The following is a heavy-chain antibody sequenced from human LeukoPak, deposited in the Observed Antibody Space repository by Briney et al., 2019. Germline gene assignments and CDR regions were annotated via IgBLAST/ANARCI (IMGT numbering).Heavy chain of an antibody. Sequence: GGSLRLSSAASGFTFDDYAMHRVRQAPGKGLEWVSGISWNSGSIGYADSVKGRFTISRDNAKNSLYLQMNSLRAEDTALYYCAKDMAPDIVATDYWGQGTLVTVSS. CDR2: ISWNSGSI. V-gene: IGHV3-9*01. CDR3: AKDMAPDIVATDY. J-gene: IGHJ4*02. D-gene: IGHD5-12*01. CDR1: GFTFDDYA.